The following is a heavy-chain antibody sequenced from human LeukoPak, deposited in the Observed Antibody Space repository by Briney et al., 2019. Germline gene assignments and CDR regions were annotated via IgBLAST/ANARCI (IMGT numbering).Heavy chain of an antibody. CDR1: GGSISSYY. D-gene: IGHD3-22*01. V-gene: IGHV4-4*07. J-gene: IGHJ4*02. CDR3: ARDTYYYDSSGYSVYYFDY. CDR2: IYTSGST. Sequence: SETLSLTCTVSGGSISSYYWSWIRQPAGKGLEWIGRIYTSGSTNYNPALKSRVTMSVDTSENQFSLKLSSVTAADTAVYYCARDTYYYDSSGYSVYYFDYWGQGTLVTVSS.